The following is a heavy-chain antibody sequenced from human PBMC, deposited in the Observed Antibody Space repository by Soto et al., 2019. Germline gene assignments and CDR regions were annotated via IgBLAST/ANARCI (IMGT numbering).Heavy chain of an antibody. Sequence: SETLSLTCAISGASITWGDYSWNWIRQPPGKGLEWIGYIFHGGSTYYNPSLRSRVTISVDRSRTQFSLKMSSVTAADTAVYYCARGRVVVPAAVMFNCLGPWGQGALVTVSS. V-gene: IGHV4-30-2*01. CDR3: ARGRVVVPAAVMFNCLGP. D-gene: IGHD2-2*01. J-gene: IGHJ5*02. CDR1: GASITWGDYS. CDR2: IFHGGST.